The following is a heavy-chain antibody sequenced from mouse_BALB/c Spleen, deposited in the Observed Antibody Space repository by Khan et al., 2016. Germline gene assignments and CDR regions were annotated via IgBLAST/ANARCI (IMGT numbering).Heavy chain of an antibody. D-gene: IGHD2-3*01. J-gene: IGHJ2*01. V-gene: IGHV9-1*02. CDR3: ARMDGYYDY. CDR1: GYTFTNYG. Sequence: QIQLVQSGPELKKPGETVKISCKASGYTFTNYGMNWVKQAPGKGLKWMGWINTYTGEPTYADDFKGRFAFSLETSASTAYLQINNLKNDDMATXFCARMDGYYDYWGQGTTLTVSS. CDR2: INTYTGEP.